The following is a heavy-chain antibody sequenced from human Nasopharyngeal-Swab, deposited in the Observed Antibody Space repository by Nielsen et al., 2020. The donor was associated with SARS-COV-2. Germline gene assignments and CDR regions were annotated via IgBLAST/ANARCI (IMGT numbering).Heavy chain of an antibody. Sequence: SETLSPPFTVPGGSISSYYWSWIRQPPGKGLEWIGYIYYSGSTNYNPSLKSRVTISVDTSKNQFSLKLSSVTAADTAVYYCARDPNGGFDPWGQGTLVTVSS. CDR3: ARDPNGGFDP. V-gene: IGHV4-59*01. CDR2: IYYSGST. D-gene: IGHD3-10*01. J-gene: IGHJ5*02. CDR1: GGSISSYY.